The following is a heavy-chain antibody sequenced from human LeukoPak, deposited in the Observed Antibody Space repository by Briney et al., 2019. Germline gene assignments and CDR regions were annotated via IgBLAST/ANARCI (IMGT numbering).Heavy chain of an antibody. D-gene: IGHD2-2*02. CDR2: INPNSGGT. J-gene: IGHJ5*02. V-gene: IGHV1-2*02. CDR1: GYTFTSYG. Sequence: ASVKVSCKASGYTFTSYGIGWVRQAPGQGLEWMGWINPNSGGTNYAQKFQGRVTMTRDTSISTAYMELSRLRSDDTAVYYCARDHYCSSTSCYKGGNWFDPWGQGTLVTVSS. CDR3: ARDHYCSSTSCYKGGNWFDP.